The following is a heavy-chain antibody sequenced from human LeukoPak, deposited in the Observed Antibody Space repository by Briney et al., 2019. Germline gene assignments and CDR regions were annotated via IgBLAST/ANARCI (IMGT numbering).Heavy chain of an antibody. J-gene: IGHJ5*02. V-gene: IGHV4-59*01. Sequence: SETLSLTCTVSGVSISGDYWSWIRQPPGKGLEWIGYISYSGSTNYNPSLKSRVTFSVDKSKSQFSLKLSSVAAADTAVYYCARDLGHGTIAWGQGTLVTVSS. CDR3: ARDLGHGTIA. D-gene: IGHD3-3*01. CDR1: GVSISGDY. CDR2: ISYSGST.